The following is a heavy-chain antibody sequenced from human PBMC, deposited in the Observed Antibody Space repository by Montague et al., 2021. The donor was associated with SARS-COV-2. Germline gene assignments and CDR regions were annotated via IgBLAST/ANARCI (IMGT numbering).Heavy chain of an antibody. V-gene: IGHV4-61*02. CDR1: GGSISSGSYY. D-gene: IGHD3-22*01. CDR3: ARDPLYYYDSSGLLLDWYFDP. J-gene: IGHJ2*01. CDR2: IYTSGST. Sequence: TLSLTCTVSGGSISSGSYYWSWIRQPAGKGLEWIGRIYTSGSTNYNPSLKSRVTISVDTSKNQFSLKLSPVTAADTAVYYCARDPLYYYDSSGLLLDWYFDPWGRGTLVTVSS.